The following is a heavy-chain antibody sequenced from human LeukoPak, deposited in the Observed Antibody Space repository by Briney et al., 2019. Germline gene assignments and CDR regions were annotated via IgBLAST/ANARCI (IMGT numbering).Heavy chain of an antibody. J-gene: IGHJ4*02. CDR3: AKHYSSASRYYFEC. CDR2: IIGSGGST. Sequence: HPGGSLRLSCAASGFTFSSYGMNWVRQAPGKGLEWVSGIIGSGGSTYYADSVKGRFTISRDNSKNTLFLQMNSLRAEDTAVYYCAKHYSSASRYYFECWGQGTLVTVSS. V-gene: IGHV3-23*01. CDR1: GFTFSSYG. D-gene: IGHD6-19*01.